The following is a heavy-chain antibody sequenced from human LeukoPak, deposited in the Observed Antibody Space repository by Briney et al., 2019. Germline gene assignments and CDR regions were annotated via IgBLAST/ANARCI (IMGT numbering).Heavy chain of an antibody. CDR1: GFTFSTYG. CDR3: ARDPHFVYYYDSSGYYHPDY. CDR2: ISYDGSNK. J-gene: IGHJ4*02. Sequence: GGTLRLSCAASGFTFSTYGMSWVRQAPGKGLEWVAVISYDGSNKYYADSVKGRFTISRDNSKNTLYLQMNSLRAEDTAVYYCARDPHFVYYYDSSGYYHPDYWGQGTLVTVPS. D-gene: IGHD3-22*01. V-gene: IGHV3-30*03.